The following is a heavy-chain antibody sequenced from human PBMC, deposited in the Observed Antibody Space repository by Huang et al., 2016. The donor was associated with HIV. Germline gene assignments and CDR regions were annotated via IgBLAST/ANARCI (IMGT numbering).Heavy chain of an antibody. CDR3: ARGVFDGVWSGDLLPHFYYMDV. J-gene: IGHJ6*03. D-gene: IGHD3-10*01. V-gene: IGHV1-69*13. CDR2: IVPSFRRT. Sequence: QVQLVQSGAEMKKPGSSVKVSCTAPGGTFSSYGISWVRQAPGQGLEWMGWIVPSFRRTDYAQKFQGRLTITADESTSTAYMELSSLRSQDSAIYFCARGVFDGVWSGDLLPHFYYMDVWGKGTTVTVSS. CDR1: GGTFSSYG.